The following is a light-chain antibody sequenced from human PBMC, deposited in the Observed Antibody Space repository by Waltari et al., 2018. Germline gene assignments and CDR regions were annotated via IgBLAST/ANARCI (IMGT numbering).Light chain of an antibody. Sequence: EIALTQSPGTLSLYPGERATLACRASQSVGWSLAWYQQKPGRAPRVLIYGASSRATGIPDRFSGSGSGTDFSLSISGLEPEDFAVYYCQHYVRLPVTFGRGTKVEIK. J-gene: IGKJ1*01. V-gene: IGKV3-20*01. CDR3: QHYVRLPVT. CDR2: GAS. CDR1: QSVGWS.